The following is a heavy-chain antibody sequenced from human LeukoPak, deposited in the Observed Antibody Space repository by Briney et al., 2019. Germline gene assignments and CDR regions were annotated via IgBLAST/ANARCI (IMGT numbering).Heavy chain of an antibody. Sequence: GGSLRLSCAASRFSFSSYAMSWVRQAPGKGLEWVSAISGSGGSTYYADSVKGRFTISRDNSKNTLYLQMNSLRAEDTAVDYSAKDRTNYYDRSGYWGQGTLVTVSS. V-gene: IGHV3-23*01. CDR3: AKDRTNYYDRSGY. J-gene: IGHJ4*02. CDR2: ISGSGGST. CDR1: RFSFSSYA. D-gene: IGHD3-22*01.